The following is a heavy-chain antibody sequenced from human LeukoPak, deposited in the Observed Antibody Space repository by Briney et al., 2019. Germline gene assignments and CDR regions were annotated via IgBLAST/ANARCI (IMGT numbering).Heavy chain of an antibody. Sequence: GGSLRLSCAASGFTVSSNYMSWVRQAPGKGLEWVSVIYSGGSTYYADSVKGRFTISRDNPRSTLYLQMNSLRVDDTAVYCCAKAPLVGPTPYDYWGQGTLVTVSS. CDR1: GFTVSSNY. CDR2: IYSGGST. D-gene: IGHD1-26*01. CDR3: AKAPLVGPTPYDY. J-gene: IGHJ4*02. V-gene: IGHV3-66*01.